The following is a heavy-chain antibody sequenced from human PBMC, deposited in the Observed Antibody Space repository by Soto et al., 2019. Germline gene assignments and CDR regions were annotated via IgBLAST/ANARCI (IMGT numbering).Heavy chain of an antibody. Sequence: SVKVSCKASGGTFSSYAISWVRQAPGQGLEWMGGIIPIFGTPNYAQKFQGRVTITADESTSTAYMELSSLRTEDTAVYYCAGDYQYSGCYPRCFGSWGQGTLVTVSS. V-gene: IGHV1-69*13. CDR2: IIPIFGTP. J-gene: IGHJ5*02. D-gene: IGHD1-26*01. CDR1: GGTFSSYA. CDR3: AGDYQYSGCYPRCFGS.